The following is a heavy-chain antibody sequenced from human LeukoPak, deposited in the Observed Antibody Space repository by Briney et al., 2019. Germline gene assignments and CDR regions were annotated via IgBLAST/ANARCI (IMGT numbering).Heavy chain of an antibody. Sequence: GGSLRLSCAASGFTFSSYGMHWVRQAPGKGLEWVAFIRYDGSNKYYADSVKGRFTISRDNSKNTLYLQMKSLRAEDTAVYYCAKDYYDSSGYYYWGQGTLVTVSS. V-gene: IGHV3-30*02. J-gene: IGHJ4*02. CDR2: IRYDGSNK. CDR3: AKDYYDSSGYYY. D-gene: IGHD3-22*01. CDR1: GFTFSSYG.